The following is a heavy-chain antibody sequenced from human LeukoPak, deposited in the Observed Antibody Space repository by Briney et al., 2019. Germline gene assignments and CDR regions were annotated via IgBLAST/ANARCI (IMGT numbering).Heavy chain of an antibody. Sequence: ASETLSLTCAVSGYSISSGYYWGWIRQPPGKGLEWIGSIYHSGSTYYNPSLKSRVTISVDTSKNQFSLKLSSVTAADTAVYYCARRDYYGSGSYYNGGDWFDPWGQGTPVTVSS. CDR3: ARRDYYGSGSYYNGGDWFDP. D-gene: IGHD3-10*01. CDR2: IYHSGST. V-gene: IGHV4-38-2*01. J-gene: IGHJ5*02. CDR1: GYSISSGYY.